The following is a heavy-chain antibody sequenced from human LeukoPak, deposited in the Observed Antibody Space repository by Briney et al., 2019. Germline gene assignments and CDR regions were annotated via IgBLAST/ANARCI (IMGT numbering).Heavy chain of an antibody. V-gene: IGHV1-24*01. CDR3: ATVVLPPDWFDP. CDR1: GYTLTELS. CDR2: FDPEDGEI. J-gene: IGHJ5*02. Sequence: ASVNVSFKVSGYTLTELSMHWVRHAPGKGLELKGVFDPEDGEIIYPQKFQGRVTMTEDTSTDTAYMELSSLRSEDTAVYYCATVVLPPDWFDPWGQGTLVTVSS.